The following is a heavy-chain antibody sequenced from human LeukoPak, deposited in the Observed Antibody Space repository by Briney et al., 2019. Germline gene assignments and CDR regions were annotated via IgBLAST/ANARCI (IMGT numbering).Heavy chain of an antibody. J-gene: IGHJ4*02. Sequence: TGGSLRLSCAASGFTFSSYGMHWVRQAPGKGLEWVAVISYDGSNKYYADSVKGRFTISRDNSKNTLYLQMNSLRAEDTAVYYCAKDEGYYDSSGYYIDYWGQGTLVTVSS. V-gene: IGHV3-30*18. CDR3: AKDEGYYDSSGYYIDY. D-gene: IGHD3-22*01. CDR1: GFTFSSYG. CDR2: ISYDGSNK.